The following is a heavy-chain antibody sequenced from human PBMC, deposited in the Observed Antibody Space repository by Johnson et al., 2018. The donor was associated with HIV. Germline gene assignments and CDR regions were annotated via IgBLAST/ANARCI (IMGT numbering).Heavy chain of an antibody. CDR1: GFTFDDYA. CDR2: ISWNSGII. CDR3: ARGPVFDI. Sequence: QLVESGGGLVQPGRSLRLSCPVSGFTFDDYAMHWVRQAPGKGLEWVSGISWNSGIIGYADSVKGRFTISRDNAKNSLYLQMNSLRAEDTAVYYCARGPVFDIWGQGTMVTVSS. V-gene: IGHV3-9*01. J-gene: IGHJ3*02.